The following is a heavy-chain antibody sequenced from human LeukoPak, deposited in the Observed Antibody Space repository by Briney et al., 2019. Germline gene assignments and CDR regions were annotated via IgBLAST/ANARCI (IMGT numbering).Heavy chain of an antibody. J-gene: IGHJ5*02. CDR2: ISSGSSPI. V-gene: IGHV3-48*04. D-gene: IGHD3/OR15-3a*01. CDR3: TYLRTPYYNDKWLDP. Sequence: TGGSLRLSCAASGFTITSWSMNWVRQAPGKGLKWLSYISSGSSPIYYADSVKGRFTISRDDAKNLVYLQMNSLRAEDTAVYYCTYLRTPYYNDKWLDPWGQGALVTVSS. CDR1: GFTITSWS.